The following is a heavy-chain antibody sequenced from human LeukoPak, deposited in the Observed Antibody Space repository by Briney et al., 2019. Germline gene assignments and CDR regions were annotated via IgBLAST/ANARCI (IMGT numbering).Heavy chain of an antibody. J-gene: IGHJ4*02. Sequence: GGSLTLSCEASGFSFSDYYMTWIRQPPGKGLEWIAYIRSGSTTIYYADSVKGRFTISRDDAKNSLSLQMNSLRAEDTAVYYCATIHSRPYWGQGTLVTVSS. D-gene: IGHD2-15*01. V-gene: IGHV3-11*01. CDR3: ATIHSRPY. CDR1: GFSFSDYY. CDR2: IRSGSTTI.